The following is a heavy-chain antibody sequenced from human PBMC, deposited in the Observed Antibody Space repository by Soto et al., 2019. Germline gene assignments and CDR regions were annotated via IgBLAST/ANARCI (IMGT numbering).Heavy chain of an antibody. V-gene: IGHV1-69*13. Sequence: SVKVSCKASRVAFSKFIVTWVRQAPGLGLEWVGGIIPIFGTANYAQKFQGRVTITADESTSTSYMEVNNLRSEDTAVYYCAKVRYSSPMGYYYGMDVWGQGTTVTVSS. CDR1: RVAFSKFI. J-gene: IGHJ6*02. CDR2: IIPIFGTA. D-gene: IGHD6-19*01. CDR3: AKVRYSSPMGYYYGMDV.